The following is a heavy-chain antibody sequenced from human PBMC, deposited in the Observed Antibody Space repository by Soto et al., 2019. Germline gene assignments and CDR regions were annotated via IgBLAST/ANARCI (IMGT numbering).Heavy chain of an antibody. CDR2: IDYSGRT. CDR1: GGSISSYY. Sequence: QVQLQESGPGLVKPSKTLSLTCTVSGGSISSYYWSWIRQPPGKGLEWIGYIDYSGRTNYNPSLKSRVTISVDTSKNQFSLKLSSVTAADTAVYYCARGGGSSGWFDPWGQGTLVTVSS. CDR3: ARGGGSSGWFDP. D-gene: IGHD1-26*01. J-gene: IGHJ5*02. V-gene: IGHV4-59*01.